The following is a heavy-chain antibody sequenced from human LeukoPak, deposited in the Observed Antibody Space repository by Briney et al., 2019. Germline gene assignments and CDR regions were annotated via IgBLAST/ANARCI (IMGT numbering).Heavy chain of an antibody. J-gene: IGHJ4*02. CDR1: GFTFSSYS. V-gene: IGHV3-21*01. D-gene: IGHD3-16*02. CDR2: ISSSSSYI. CDR3: ARDPPVYDYVWGSYRYKWGLDY. Sequence: GGSLRLSCAASGFTFSSYSMNWVRQAPGKRLEWVSSISSSSSYIYYADSVKGRFTISRDNAKNSLYLQMNSLRAEDTAVYYCARDPPVYDYVWGSYRYKWGLDYWGQGTLVTVSS.